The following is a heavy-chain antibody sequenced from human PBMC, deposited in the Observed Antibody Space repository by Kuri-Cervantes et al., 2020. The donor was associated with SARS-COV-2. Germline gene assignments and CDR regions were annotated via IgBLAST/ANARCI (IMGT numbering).Heavy chain of an antibody. D-gene: IGHD6-6*01. CDR3: ARDPDEYSSFSIDY. V-gene: IGHV3-13*03. Sequence: GESLKISCAACGFTFSSYDMHWVRQATGKGLEWVSAIGTAGDTYYPGSVKGQFTISRENAKNSLYLQMNSLRAEDTAVYYCARDPDEYSSFSIDYWGQGTLVTVSS. CDR2: IGTAGDT. CDR1: GFTFSSYD. J-gene: IGHJ4*02.